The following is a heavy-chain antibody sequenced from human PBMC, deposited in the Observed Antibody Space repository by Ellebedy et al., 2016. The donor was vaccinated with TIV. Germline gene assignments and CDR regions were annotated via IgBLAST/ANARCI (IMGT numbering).Heavy chain of an antibody. D-gene: IGHD6-13*01. CDR3: ARTTPSSTWYGTFHY. CDR1: GGTFSSDA. CDR2: VIPVFGTP. V-gene: IGHV1-69*13. J-gene: IGHJ1*01. Sequence: AASVKVSCKASGGTFSSDAISWVRQAPGQGLEWMGGVIPVFGTPNYAQKFQDRVTITADESTNTAYMEVRSLTSEDTALYYCARTTPSSTWYGTFHYWGQGTLVTVSS.